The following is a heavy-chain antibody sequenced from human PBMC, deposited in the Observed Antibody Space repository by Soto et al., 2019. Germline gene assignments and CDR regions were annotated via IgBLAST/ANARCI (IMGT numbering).Heavy chain of an antibody. Sequence: GSLGLSCAASGFTFSNFWMSWARQAPGKGLEWVANIKGDGSVTQYVASVEGRFTISRDNAKYSLYLQMNSLRVEDTALYYCVIPTRSVRGMGVWGQGTTVTVSS. V-gene: IGHV3-7*03. J-gene: IGHJ6*02. D-gene: IGHD6-6*01. CDR2: IKGDGSVT. CDR3: VIPTRSVRGMGV. CDR1: GFTFSNFW.